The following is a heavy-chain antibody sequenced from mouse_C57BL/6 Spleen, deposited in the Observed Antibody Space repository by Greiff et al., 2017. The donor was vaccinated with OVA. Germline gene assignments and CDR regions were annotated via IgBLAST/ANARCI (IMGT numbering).Heavy chain of an antibody. CDR3: ASSHSNYGDY. J-gene: IGHJ2*01. Sequence: QVQLQQSGPGLVQPSQSLSITCTVSGFSLTSYGVPWVRQSPGKGLAWLGVIWSGGSTDSNAAFISRLSISKDNSKSQVCFKMNRLQADETAIYYCASSHSNYGDYWGQGTTLTVSS. CDR2: IWSGGST. D-gene: IGHD2-5*01. V-gene: IGHV2-2*01. CDR1: GFSLTSYG.